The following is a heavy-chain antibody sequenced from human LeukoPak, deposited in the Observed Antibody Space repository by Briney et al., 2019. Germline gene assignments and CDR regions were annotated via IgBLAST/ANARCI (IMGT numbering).Heavy chain of an antibody. CDR2: IWYDGSNK. CDR1: GFTFSSYG. D-gene: IGHD2-2*01. CDR3: AKDFAPVAKRY. J-gene: IGHJ4*02. V-gene: IGHV3-33*06. Sequence: PGGSLRLSCAASGFTFSSYGMHWVRQAPGKGLEWVAVIWYDGSNKYYADSVKGRFTISRDNSKNTLCLQMNSLRAEDTAVYYCAKDFAPVAKRYWGQGTLVTVSS.